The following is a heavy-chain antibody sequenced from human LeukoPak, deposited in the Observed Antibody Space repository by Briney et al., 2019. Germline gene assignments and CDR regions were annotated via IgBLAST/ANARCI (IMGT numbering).Heavy chain of an antibody. Sequence: GGSLRLSCAASGFIFSSYDMHGVRHATGKGLEWVSAIHSPGDTHYAGSVKGRVTISRDNAENSVYLQLNSLRAGDTAVYYCVRGQCSSSGCSTRVSGLDVWGQGTVVTVFS. CDR3: VRGQCSSSGCSTRVSGLDV. J-gene: IGHJ3*01. CDR2: IHSPGDT. V-gene: IGHV3-13*01. CDR1: GFIFSSYD. D-gene: IGHD2-2*01.